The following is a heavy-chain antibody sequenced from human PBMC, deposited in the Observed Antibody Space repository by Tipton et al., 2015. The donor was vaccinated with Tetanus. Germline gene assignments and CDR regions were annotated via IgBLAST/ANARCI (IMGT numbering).Heavy chain of an antibody. Sequence: QLVQSGAEVKKPGASVKVSCKASGYTFTHYGVNWVRQAPGQGLEWMGWISPFNNNINYAEKFQGRLTMTTAGATSTVYMERRCLVAGAGAVYYGAGGWGVGPHEFFEHWGQGSLVPVSS. V-gene: IGHV1-18*01. D-gene: IGHD3-16*01. J-gene: IGHJ1*01. CDR2: ISPFNNNI. CDR3: AGGWGVGPHEFFEH. CDR1: GYTFTHYG.